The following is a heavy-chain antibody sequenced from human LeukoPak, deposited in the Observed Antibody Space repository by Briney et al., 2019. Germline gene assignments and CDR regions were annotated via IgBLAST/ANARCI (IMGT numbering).Heavy chain of an antibody. Sequence: GGSLRLSCAASGFTFSSYGMHWVRQAPGKGLEWVAVIWYDGSNKYYADSVKGRFTISRDNSKNTLYLQMNSLRAEDTAVYYCARDLIVVVPVAMYYYGMDVWGQGTTVTVSS. V-gene: IGHV3-33*01. CDR1: GFTFSSYG. J-gene: IGHJ6*02. CDR2: IWYDGSNK. D-gene: IGHD2-2*01. CDR3: ARDLIVVVPVAMYYYGMDV.